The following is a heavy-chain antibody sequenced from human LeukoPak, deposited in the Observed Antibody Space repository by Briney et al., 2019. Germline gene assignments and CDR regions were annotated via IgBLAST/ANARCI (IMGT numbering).Heavy chain of an antibody. Sequence: GGSLRLSCAASGFTFSNAWMSWVRQAPGKGLEWVGRIKSKTDGGTTDCAAPVKGRFTISRDDSKNTLYLQMNSLKTEDTAVYYCTTEWGQGAFDIWGQGTMVTVSS. D-gene: IGHD3-16*01. V-gene: IGHV3-15*01. CDR1: GFTFSNAW. CDR2: IKSKTDGGTT. CDR3: TTEWGQGAFDI. J-gene: IGHJ3*02.